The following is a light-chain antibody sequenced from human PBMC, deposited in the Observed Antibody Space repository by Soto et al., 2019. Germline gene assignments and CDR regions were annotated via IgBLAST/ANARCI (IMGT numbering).Light chain of an antibody. Sequence: IVMSQSPSSLSASVGDRVTITCRASQDLDKWLAWYQQKPGKAPKLLIYRSSTLKQGVLSRFSGVGSGTEYILTINDLQPDDFATYYCQQYSSYWTFGQGTMVEIK. J-gene: IGKJ1*01. CDR3: QQYSSYWT. CDR1: QDLDKW. V-gene: IGKV1-5*03. CDR2: RSS.